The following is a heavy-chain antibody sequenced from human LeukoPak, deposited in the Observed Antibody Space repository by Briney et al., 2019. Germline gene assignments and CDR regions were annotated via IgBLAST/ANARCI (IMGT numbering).Heavy chain of an antibody. CDR1: GYTFTSYD. J-gene: IGHJ4*02. Sequence: ASVKVSCKASGYTFTSYDINWVRQATGQGLEWMGWMNPNSGNTGYAQKFQGRVTMTRNTSTSTAYMELSSLRSEDTAVYYCATDAGIAVTGLPFFWGQGTLVTVSS. CDR3: ATDAGIAVTGLPFF. CDR2: MNPNSGNT. V-gene: IGHV1-8*01. D-gene: IGHD6-19*01.